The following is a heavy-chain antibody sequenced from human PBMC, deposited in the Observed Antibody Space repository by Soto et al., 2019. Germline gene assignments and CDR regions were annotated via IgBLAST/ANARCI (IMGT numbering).Heavy chain of an antibody. D-gene: IGHD3-22*01. J-gene: IGHJ5*02. CDR1: GYSIISGYY. CDR3: AREGARVAFYYESSPYTFDNWFDP. Sequence: SETLSLTCAVSGYSIISGYYWGWLRRPPGKGLEWIGSIYHGGSTYYNPSLNSRVTLSIEMTNNLVSRILKCVTAAHTAVFYCAREGARVAFYYESSPYTFDNWFDPWGQGTMVTVSS. CDR2: IYHGGST. V-gene: IGHV4-38-2*02.